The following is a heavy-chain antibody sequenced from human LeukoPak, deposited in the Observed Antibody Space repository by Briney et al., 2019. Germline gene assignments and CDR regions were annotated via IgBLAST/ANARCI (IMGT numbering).Heavy chain of an antibody. Sequence: WRSLRLSCAASGFTVTSYDMHWVRQGTGQCRGLVSAIGTSSDTYYQGSVKDRFTISKQNAKNSLYLQMHSLRAGDTAVYYCARCLSRSSSSDYWGQGTLVTVSS. D-gene: IGHD6-13*01. V-gene: IGHV3-13*01. CDR2: IGTSSDT. J-gene: IGHJ4*02. CDR1: GFTVTSYD. CDR3: ARCLSRSSSSDY.